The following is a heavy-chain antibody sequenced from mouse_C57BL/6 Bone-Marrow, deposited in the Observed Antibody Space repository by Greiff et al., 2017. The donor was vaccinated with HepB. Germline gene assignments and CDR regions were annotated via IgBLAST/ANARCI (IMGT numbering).Heavy chain of an antibody. CDR2: INPYNGDT. V-gene: IGHV1-20*01. CDR1: GYSFTGYF. D-gene: IGHD2-3*01. CDR3: ARGIYDGYQYYFDY. J-gene: IGHJ2*01. Sequence: VQLQQSGPELVKPGDSVKISCKASGYSFTGYFMNWVMQSHGKSLEWIGRINPYNGDTFYNQKFKGKATLTVDKSSSTAHMELRSLTSEDSAVYYCARGIYDGYQYYFDYWGQGTTLTVSS.